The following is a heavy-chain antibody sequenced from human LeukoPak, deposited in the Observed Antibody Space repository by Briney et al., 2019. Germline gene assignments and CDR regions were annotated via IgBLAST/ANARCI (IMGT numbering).Heavy chain of an antibody. J-gene: IGHJ6*03. V-gene: IGHV5-51*01. Sequence: GESLKISCKGSGYSFTSYWIGWVRQMPGKGLEWMGIIYPGDSDTRYSPSFQGQVTISADKSISTAYLQWSSLKASDTAMYYCARLVTTPAAPYYYYMDVWGKGTTVTISS. CDR1: GYSFTSYW. CDR3: ARLVTTPAAPYYYYMDV. CDR2: IYPGDSDT. D-gene: IGHD4-17*01.